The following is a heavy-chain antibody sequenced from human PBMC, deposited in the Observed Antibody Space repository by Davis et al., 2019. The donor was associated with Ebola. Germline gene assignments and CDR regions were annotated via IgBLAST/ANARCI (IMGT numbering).Heavy chain of an antibody. CDR2: IIPIFGTA. V-gene: IGHV1-69*06. J-gene: IGHJ4*02. CDR1: GGTFSSYA. CDR3: ARGGVYGGRVDY. D-gene: IGHD2/OR15-2a*01. Sequence: SVKVSCKASGGTFSSYASSWVRQAPGQGLEWRGGIIPIFGTANYAQKFQGRVTITADKSTSTAYIELRSLRSEDTAVYYCARGGVYGGRVDYWGQGTLVTVSS.